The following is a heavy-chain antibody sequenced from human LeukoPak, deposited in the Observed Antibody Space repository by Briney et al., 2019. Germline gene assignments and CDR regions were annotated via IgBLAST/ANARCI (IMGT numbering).Heavy chain of an antibody. D-gene: IGHD6-25*01. Sequence: GGSLRLSCTASGFTLSSTWMTWVRQAPGKGLEWVANMKQDGSEKYYVDSVKGRFTISRDNAKNSLYLQMNSLRAEDTTVYYCARDSAIAAWTFDYWGQGTLVTVSS. V-gene: IGHV3-7*01. CDR2: MKQDGSEK. CDR3: ARDSAIAAWTFDY. J-gene: IGHJ4*02. CDR1: GFTLSSTW.